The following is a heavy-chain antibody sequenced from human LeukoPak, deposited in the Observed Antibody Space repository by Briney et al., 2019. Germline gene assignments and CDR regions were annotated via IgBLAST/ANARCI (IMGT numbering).Heavy chain of an antibody. CDR1: GGTFSSYA. J-gene: IGHJ5*02. Sequence: SVKVSCKASGGTFSSYAISWVRQAPGQGLEWMGGIIPIFGTANYAQKFQGRVTITADKSTSTAYMELSSLRSEDTAVYYCARIHDYTPKLNWFDPWGQGTLVTVSS. V-gene: IGHV1-69*06. CDR2: IIPIFGTA. D-gene: IGHD4-11*01. CDR3: ARIHDYTPKLNWFDP.